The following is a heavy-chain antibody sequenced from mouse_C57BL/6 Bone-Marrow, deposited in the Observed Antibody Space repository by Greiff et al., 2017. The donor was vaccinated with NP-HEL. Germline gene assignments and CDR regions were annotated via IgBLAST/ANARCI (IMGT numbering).Heavy chain of an antibody. CDR3: ASNYASWFAY. Sequence: QVQLQQPGAELVRPGSSVKLSCKASGYTFTSYWMHWVKQRPIQGLEWIGNIDPSDSDTHYNQKFKDKATLTVDKSSSTAYMQLSILTSEDSAVYYCASNYASWFAYWGQGTLVTVSA. CDR1: GYTFTSYW. CDR2: IDPSDSDT. D-gene: IGHD1-1*02. J-gene: IGHJ3*01. V-gene: IGHV1-52*01.